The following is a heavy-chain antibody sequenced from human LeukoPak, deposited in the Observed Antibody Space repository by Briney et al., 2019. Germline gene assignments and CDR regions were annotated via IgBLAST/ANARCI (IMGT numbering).Heavy chain of an antibody. CDR1: GYTLTELS. V-gene: IGHV1-24*01. CDR3: ATSSVGSEIYYFDY. J-gene: IGHJ4*02. CDR2: FDPEDGET. Sequence: ASVKVSCKVSGYTLTELSMHWVRQAPGKGLEWRGGFDPEDGETIYAQKFQGRVTMTEDTSTDTAYMELSSLRSEDTAVYYCATSSVGSEIYYFDYWGQGTLVTVSS. D-gene: IGHD3-10*01.